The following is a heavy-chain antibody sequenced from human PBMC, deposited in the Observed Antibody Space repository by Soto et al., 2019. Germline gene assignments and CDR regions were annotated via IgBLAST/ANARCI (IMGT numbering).Heavy chain of an antibody. CDR3: ARTSAAGKNYNGMDV. J-gene: IGHJ6*02. CDR1: GYSFTSYW. CDR2: VYPGDSDT. V-gene: IGHV5-51*01. Sequence: GESLKISCKGSGYSFTSYWIGWVRQMPGKGLEWMGIVYPGDSDTRYSPSFQGQVTISADKSISTAYLQWSSLKASDTAMYYCARTSAAGKNYNGMDVWGQGTTVTVSS. D-gene: IGHD6-13*01.